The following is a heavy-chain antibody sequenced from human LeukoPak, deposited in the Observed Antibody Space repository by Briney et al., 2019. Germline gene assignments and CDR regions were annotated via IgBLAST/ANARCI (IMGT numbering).Heavy chain of an antibody. CDR3: ARGGPNTAMV. Sequence: GGSLRLSCAASGFTFSNYAMNWVRQAPGKGLEWVSSMSDSGGSTYYADSVKGRFTLSRDNSKNTLYLQMNSLRAEDTAVYYCARGGPNTAMVWGQGTLVTVSS. D-gene: IGHD5-18*01. CDR1: GFTFSNYA. CDR2: MSDSGGST. J-gene: IGHJ4*02. V-gene: IGHV3-23*01.